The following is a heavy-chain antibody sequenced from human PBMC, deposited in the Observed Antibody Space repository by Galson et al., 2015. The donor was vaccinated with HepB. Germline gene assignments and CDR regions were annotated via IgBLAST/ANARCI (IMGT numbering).Heavy chain of an antibody. Sequence: SLRLSCAASGFSFNTYTMNWVRQAPGKGLEWVSSISDTSNYIYYADSVKGRFTLSRDNAKNSLYLQMNSLRAGDTAVYYCARAAFYYDNPFDIWGQGTVVTVSS. CDR2: ISDTSNYI. D-gene: IGHD3-22*01. V-gene: IGHV3-21*01. CDR3: ARAAFYYDNPFDI. CDR1: GFSFNTYT. J-gene: IGHJ3*02.